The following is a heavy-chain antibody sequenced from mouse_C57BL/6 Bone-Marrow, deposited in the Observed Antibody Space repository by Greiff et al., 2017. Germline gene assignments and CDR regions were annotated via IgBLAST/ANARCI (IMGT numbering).Heavy chain of an antibody. Sequence: EVQLQQSGPELVKPGASVKISCKASGYTFTDYYMNWVKQSHGKSLEWIGDINPNNGGTSYNQKFKGKATLTVDKSSSTAYMELRSLTSEDSAVYYCARNDYVLFAYWGQGTRVTVSA. CDR1: GYTFTDYY. CDR2: INPNNGGT. J-gene: IGHJ3*01. D-gene: IGHD2-4*01. V-gene: IGHV1-26*01. CDR3: ARNDYVLFAY.